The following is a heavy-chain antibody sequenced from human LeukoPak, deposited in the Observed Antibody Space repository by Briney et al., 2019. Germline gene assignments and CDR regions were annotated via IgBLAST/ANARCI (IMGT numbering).Heavy chain of an antibody. CDR3: AALGDSIY. D-gene: IGHD1-26*01. Sequence: GGSLRLSCAASGFTFSSYAMSWVRQAPGKGLEWVSAIGHAGDTYYADSVKGRFTISREDVKNYFFLQMNSLRAGDTAVYFCAALGDSIYWGQGTLVTVSS. V-gene: IGHV3-13*01. J-gene: IGHJ4*02. CDR2: IGHAGDT. CDR1: GFTFSSYA.